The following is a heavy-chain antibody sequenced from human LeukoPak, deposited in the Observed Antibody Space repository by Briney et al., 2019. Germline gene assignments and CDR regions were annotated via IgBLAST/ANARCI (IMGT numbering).Heavy chain of an antibody. CDR1: GGSFSGYY. CDR3: ARAEQWLPHDAFDI. Sequence: SVTLSLTCAVYGGSFSGYYWSWIRQPPGKGLEWIGEINHSGSTNYNPSLKSRVTISVDTSKNQFSLKLSSVTAADTAVYYCARAEQWLPHDAFDIWGQGTMVTVSS. D-gene: IGHD6-19*01. V-gene: IGHV4-34*01. J-gene: IGHJ3*02. CDR2: INHSGST.